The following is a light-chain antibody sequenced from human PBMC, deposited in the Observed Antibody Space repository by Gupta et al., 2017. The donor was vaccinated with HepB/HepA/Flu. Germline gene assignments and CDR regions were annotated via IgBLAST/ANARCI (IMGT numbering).Light chain of an antibody. V-gene: IGLV6-57*03. CDR2: EDK. CDR1: SGSIASSY. CDR3: QSYERSSTDV. J-gene: IGLJ7*01. Sequence: NFILPQPHSVSESPGRTVTISCTRSSGSIASSYTQWYQLRPGSAPTTVSFEDKERHSGVPDRFSGSIDRSSNAAYLTISGLQSEDEADYYCQSYERSSTDVFGGGTQLTVL.